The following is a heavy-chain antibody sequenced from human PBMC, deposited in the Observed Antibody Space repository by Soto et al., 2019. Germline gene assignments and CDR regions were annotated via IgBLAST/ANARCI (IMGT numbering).Heavy chain of an antibody. D-gene: IGHD3-3*01. J-gene: IGHJ4*02. V-gene: IGHV3-33*01. CDR3: ARARITIFGVVIPDKSYYFDY. CDR2: IWYDGSNK. CDR1: GFTFSSYG. Sequence: GGSLRLSCAASGFTFSSYGMHWVRQAPGKGLEWVAVIWYDGSNKYYADSVKGRFTISRDNSKNTLYLQMNSLRAEDTAVYYCARARITIFGVVIPDKSYYFDYWGQGTLVTVSS.